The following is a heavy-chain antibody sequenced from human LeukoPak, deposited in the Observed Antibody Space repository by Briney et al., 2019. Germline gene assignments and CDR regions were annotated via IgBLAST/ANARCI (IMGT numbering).Heavy chain of an antibody. J-gene: IGHJ3*02. V-gene: IGHV3-21*01. CDR2: ISSGSSYI. Sequence: GGSLRLSCAASGFTFSSYNMNWVRQAPGKRLEWVSSISSGSSYIYYADSVKGRFTISRDNAKNSLYLQMNSLRAEDTAVYYCARDPVGVSNAFDIWGQGTMVTVSS. D-gene: IGHD3-16*01. CDR3: ARDPVGVSNAFDI. CDR1: GFTFSSYN.